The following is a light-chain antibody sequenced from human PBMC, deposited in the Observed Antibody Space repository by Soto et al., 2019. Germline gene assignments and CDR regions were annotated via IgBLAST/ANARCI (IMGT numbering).Light chain of an antibody. CDR3: QQYGDTPLT. J-gene: IGKJ4*01. Sequence: EIVLTQSPDTLSLSPGERATLSCRASEPVSNTFVAWYKQKLGQAPTLLIYGASSRAIGIPDRFSGSGSGTDFTLTISRLEPEDFAVYYCQQYGDTPLTFGGGTKVEIK. CDR1: EPVSNTF. V-gene: IGKV3-20*01. CDR2: GAS.